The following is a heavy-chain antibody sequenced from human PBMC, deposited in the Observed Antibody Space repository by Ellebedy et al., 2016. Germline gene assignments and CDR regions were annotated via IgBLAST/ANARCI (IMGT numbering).Heavy chain of an antibody. CDR2: ISHDESNK. Sequence: GGSLRLXXAASGFTFSSYAMHWVRQAPGQGPEWVAAISHDESNKDYIDSVKGRFTISRDNFKNTLYLQMNSLRPEDSAVYYCARGVGGFWGRGTLVTVST. CDR3: ARGVGGF. D-gene: IGHD1-26*01. V-gene: IGHV3-30-3*01. J-gene: IGHJ4*02. CDR1: GFTFSSYA.